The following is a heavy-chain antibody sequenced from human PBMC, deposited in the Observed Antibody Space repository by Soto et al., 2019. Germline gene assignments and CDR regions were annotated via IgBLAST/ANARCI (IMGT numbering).Heavy chain of an antibody. Sequence: QVQLQESGPGLVKPSETLSLTCTVSGGSLSPYYWSWVRQPPGKGLEWIGFIWFSGTTTYNPSLSSRVTMSVDTSKNQLSLELNSVTAADTAVYYCARESSGNHNHNWFDPWGLGTLVTVSA. CDR2: IWFSGTT. CDR1: GGSLSPYY. J-gene: IGHJ5*02. D-gene: IGHD1-20*01. V-gene: IGHV4-59*01. CDR3: ARESSGNHNHNWFDP.